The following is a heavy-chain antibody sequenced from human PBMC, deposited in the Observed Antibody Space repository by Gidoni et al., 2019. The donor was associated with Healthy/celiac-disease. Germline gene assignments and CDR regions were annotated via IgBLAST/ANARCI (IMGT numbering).Heavy chain of an antibody. CDR3: AKDPTRHSGSYSGAFDI. CDR2: ISWNSGSI. D-gene: IGHD1-26*01. V-gene: IGHV3-9*01. J-gene: IGHJ3*02. CDR1: GFTFDDYA. Sequence: EVQLVESGGGLVQPGRSLRLSCAASGFTFDDYAMHWVRQAPGKGLEWVSGISWNSGSIGYADSVKGRFTISRDNAKNSLYLQMNSLRAEDTALYYCAKDPTRHSGSYSGAFDIWGQGTMVTVSS.